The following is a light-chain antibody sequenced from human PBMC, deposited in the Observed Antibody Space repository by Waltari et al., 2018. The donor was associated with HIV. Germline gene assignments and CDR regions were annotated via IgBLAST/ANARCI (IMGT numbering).Light chain of an antibody. V-gene: IGLV1-51*01. CDR1: SSNIGNNY. CDR3: GTWDSSLSAV. Sequence: QSVLTQPPSVSAAPGPRVTLSSSGSSSNIGNNYVSWYQHLPGAAPKLLIYDNNNRPSGIPDRFSGSKSGTSATLVITGLQTGDEADYYCGTWDSSLSAVFGGGTKLTVL. CDR2: DNN. J-gene: IGLJ3*02.